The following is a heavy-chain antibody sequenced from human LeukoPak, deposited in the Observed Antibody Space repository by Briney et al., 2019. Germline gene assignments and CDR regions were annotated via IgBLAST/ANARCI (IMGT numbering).Heavy chain of an antibody. D-gene: IGHD3-3*01. J-gene: IGHJ6*02. CDR1: GGTFSSYA. V-gene: IGHV1-69*06. Sequence: SVKVSCKASGGTFSSYAISWVRQAPGQGLEWMGGIIPIFGTANYAQKFQGRVTITADKSTSTAYMELSSLRSEDTAVYYCALMDFWSGSCFEDGMDVWGQGTTVTVSS. CDR3: ALMDFWSGSCFEDGMDV. CDR2: IIPIFGTA.